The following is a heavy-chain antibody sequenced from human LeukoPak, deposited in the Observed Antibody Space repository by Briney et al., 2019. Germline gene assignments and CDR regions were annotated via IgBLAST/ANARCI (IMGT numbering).Heavy chain of an antibody. CDR1: GYTFTAYY. CDR2: ISPSSGGT. D-gene: IGHD3-3*01. Sequence: ASVKVSCKASGYTFTAYYIHWVRQAPGQGLEWMGIISPSSGGTSYPQKFQDRLTMTRDTSTSTVYMELSSLRSEDTAVYYCARRGYDFWSGTNWCDPWGQGTLVTVSS. CDR3: ARRGYDFWSGTNWCDP. J-gene: IGHJ5*02. V-gene: IGHV1-46*01.